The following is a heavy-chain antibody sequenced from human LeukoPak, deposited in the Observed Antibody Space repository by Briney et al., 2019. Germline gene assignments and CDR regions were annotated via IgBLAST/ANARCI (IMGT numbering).Heavy chain of an antibody. J-gene: IGHJ4*02. Sequence: SQTLSLTCAISGDSVSSNSATWNWIRQSPSRGLEWLGRTYYRSKWYIDYAVSVKSRITINPDTSKNQFSLQLNSVTPEDTAVYYCARDRCRSTSCSGNLDYWGQGTLVTVSS. CDR1: GDSVSSNSAT. D-gene: IGHD2-2*01. CDR2: TYYRSKWYI. V-gene: IGHV6-1*01. CDR3: ARDRCRSTSCSGNLDY.